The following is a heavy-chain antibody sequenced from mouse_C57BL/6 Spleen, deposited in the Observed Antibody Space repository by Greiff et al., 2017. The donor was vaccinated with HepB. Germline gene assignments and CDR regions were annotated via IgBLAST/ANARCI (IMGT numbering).Heavy chain of an antibody. CDR3: ARSGSSYYAMDY. J-gene: IGHJ4*01. D-gene: IGHD1-1*01. CDR1: GYTFTDYY. CDR2: INPNNGGT. V-gene: IGHV1-26*01. Sequence: VQLQQSGPELVKPGASVKISCKASGYTFTDYYMNWVKQSHGKSLEWIGDINPNNGGTGYNQKFKGKATLTVDKSSSTAYMELRSLTSEDSAVYYCARSGSSYYAMDYWGQGTSVTVSS.